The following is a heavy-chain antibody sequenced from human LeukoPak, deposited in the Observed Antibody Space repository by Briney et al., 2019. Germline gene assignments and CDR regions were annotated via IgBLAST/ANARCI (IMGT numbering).Heavy chain of an antibody. J-gene: IGHJ3*02. Sequence: GGSLRLSCAASGFTFSDDYMSWIRQAPGKGLGWVSYISSSGDTIYYADSVRGRFTISRDNAKNSLFLQMNSLRVEDTAVYFCARGLRGYSGYGRAFDIWGQGTMVTVSS. CDR1: GFTFSDDY. V-gene: IGHV3-11*04. CDR3: ARGLRGYSGYGRAFDI. CDR2: ISSSGDTI. D-gene: IGHD5-12*01.